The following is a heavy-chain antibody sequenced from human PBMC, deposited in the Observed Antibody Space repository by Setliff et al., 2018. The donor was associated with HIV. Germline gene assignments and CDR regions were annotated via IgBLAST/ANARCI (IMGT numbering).Heavy chain of an antibody. V-gene: IGHV3-15*05. CDR3: ARDFDWPQAC. Sequence: GGSLRLSCVASEFSFDNAWMTWVSQVPGKGLEWVGRIKSATDGTATDYAVPVKGRFTISRNDSTNTLFLQMNGLEVEDTAVYYCARDFDWPQACWGQGTLVTVSS. J-gene: IGHJ4*02. CDR2: IKSATDGTAT. CDR1: EFSFDNAW. D-gene: IGHD3-9*01.